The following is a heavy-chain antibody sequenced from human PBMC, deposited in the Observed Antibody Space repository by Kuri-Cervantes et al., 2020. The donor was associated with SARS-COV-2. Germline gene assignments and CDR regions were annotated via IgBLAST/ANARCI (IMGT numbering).Heavy chain of an antibody. Sequence: ASVKVSCKVSGYTLTELSMHWVRQAPGKGLEWMGGFDPEDGETIYAQKFQGRVNMTEDTATDTAYMEMSSLRSEDTAVYYCARAGLSYYYYGMDVWGQGTTVTVSS. CDR2: FDPEDGET. V-gene: IGHV1-24*01. J-gene: IGHJ6*02. D-gene: IGHD7-27*01. CDR3: ARAGLSYYYYGMDV. CDR1: GYTLTELS.